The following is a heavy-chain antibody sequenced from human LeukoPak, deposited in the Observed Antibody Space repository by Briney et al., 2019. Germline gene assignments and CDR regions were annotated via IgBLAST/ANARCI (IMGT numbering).Heavy chain of an antibody. CDR2: IYPGDSDT. CDR1: GYSFSSYW. CDR3: ARRGSIAVALDAFDI. Sequence: GESLKISCKGSGYSFSSYWIAWVRQMPGKGLEWMGIIYPGDSDTRYSPSFQGQVTISADKSISTAYLQWSSLKASDTAMYYCARRGSIAVALDAFDIWGQGTMVTVSS. D-gene: IGHD6-19*01. V-gene: IGHV5-51*01. J-gene: IGHJ3*02.